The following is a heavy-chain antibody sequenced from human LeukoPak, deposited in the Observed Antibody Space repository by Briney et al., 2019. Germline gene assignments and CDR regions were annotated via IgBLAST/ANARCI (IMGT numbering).Heavy chain of an antibody. CDR2: IYYSGST. D-gene: IGHD4-11*01. CDR3: ARTNYYSKGYYYYMDV. CDR1: GGSISNYY. Sequence: SETLSLTCTVSGGSISNYYWSWIRRPPGKGLEWIGYIYYSGSTLYNPSLKSRVTISVDTSKNQFSLKLSSVTAADTAVYYCARTNYYSKGYYYYMDVWGKGTTVTVSS. J-gene: IGHJ6*03. V-gene: IGHV4-59*08.